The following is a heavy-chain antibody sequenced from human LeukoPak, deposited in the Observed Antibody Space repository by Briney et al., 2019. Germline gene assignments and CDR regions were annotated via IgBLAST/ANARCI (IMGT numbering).Heavy chain of an antibody. CDR1: GGSISSSGYY. CDR2: VYYTGST. J-gene: IGHJ4*02. V-gene: IGHV4-39*02. CDR3: AGNRVRYYDPGVYFNFNY. Sequence: SETLSLTCTVSGGSISSSGYYWGWIRQPPGKGLEWVGSVYYTGSTFYNPSLKSRVTTSVDTSKNHFSLNLSSVTAADTAVYYCAGNRVRYYDPGVYFNFNYGGKETLVTVPS. D-gene: IGHD3-10*02.